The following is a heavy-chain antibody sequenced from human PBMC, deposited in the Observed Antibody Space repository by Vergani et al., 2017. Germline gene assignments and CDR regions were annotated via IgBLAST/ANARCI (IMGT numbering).Heavy chain of an antibody. J-gene: IGHJ6*02. CDR1: GGSFSGYY. CDR2: INHSGST. CDR3: ARVNRYCSSTSCYVDYYYGMDV. D-gene: IGHD2-2*01. V-gene: IGHV4-34*01. Sequence: QVQLQQWGAGLLKPSETLSLTCAVYGGSFSGYYWSWIRQPPGKGLEWIGEINHSGSTNYNPSLKSRVTISVDTSKNQFSLKLSSVTAADTAVYYCARVNRYCSSTSCYVDYYYGMDVWGQGTTVTVSS.